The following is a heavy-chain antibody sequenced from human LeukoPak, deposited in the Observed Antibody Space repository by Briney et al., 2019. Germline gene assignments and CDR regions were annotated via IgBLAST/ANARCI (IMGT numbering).Heavy chain of an antibody. Sequence: GGSLRLSCAASRFTFSSYAMTWVRQAPGKGLEWVSSISDRGGRTYYAESVKGPFTLSRDNSKTMLHLQMNSLRAEDTAVYYCAKAKSPMFSSGWYYFDYWGQGTLVTVSS. V-gene: IGHV3-23*01. CDR1: RFTFSSYA. D-gene: IGHD6-19*01. CDR3: AKAKSPMFSSGWYYFDY. CDR2: ISDRGGRT. J-gene: IGHJ4*02.